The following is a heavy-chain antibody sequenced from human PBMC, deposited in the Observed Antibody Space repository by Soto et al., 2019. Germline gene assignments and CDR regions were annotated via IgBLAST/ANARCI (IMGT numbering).Heavy chain of an antibody. D-gene: IGHD2-21*02. V-gene: IGHV1-18*01. CDR1: GYTFTNYG. Sequence: QVQLVQSGAEVKKPGASVKVSCKASGYTFTNYGFSWVRQAPGQGLELMGWISAYNGDTTFAQKFQGRVTLTTDTPTSTDYMELWSLRSEDTAVYYCAKGNRYSGGDTAYGGQGTLFTVSS. CDR2: ISAYNGDT. CDR3: AKGNRYSGGDTAY. J-gene: IGHJ4*02.